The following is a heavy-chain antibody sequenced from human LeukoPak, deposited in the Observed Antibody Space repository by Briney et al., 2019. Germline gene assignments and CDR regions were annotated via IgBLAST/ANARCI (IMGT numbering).Heavy chain of an antibody. V-gene: IGHV1-69*05. CDR1: GGTFSSYA. J-gene: IGHJ4*02. D-gene: IGHD3-22*01. CDR3: ASLYYYDSNHYFDY. CDR2: IIPIFGTA. Sequence: ASVKVSCKASGGTFSSYAISWVRQAPGQGLEWMGGIIPIFGTANYAQKFQGRVTITTDESTSTAYMELSSLRSEDTAVYYCASLYYYDSNHYFDYWGQGTLVTVSS.